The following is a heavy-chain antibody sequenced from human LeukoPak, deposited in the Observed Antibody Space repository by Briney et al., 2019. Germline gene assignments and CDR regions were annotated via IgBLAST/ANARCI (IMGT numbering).Heavy chain of an antibody. Sequence: SGGTLRLSCTASGFTFGDYAMSWVRQAPGKGLEWVGFIRSKAYGGTTEYAASVKGRFTISRDDSKSIAYLQMNSLKTEDTAVYYCTSGEILIPYDYVWGSYRTTLNYWGQGTLVTVSS. CDR3: TSGEILIPYDYVWGSYRTTLNY. CDR1: GFTFGDYA. CDR2: IRSKAYGGTT. J-gene: IGHJ4*02. V-gene: IGHV3-49*04. D-gene: IGHD3-16*02.